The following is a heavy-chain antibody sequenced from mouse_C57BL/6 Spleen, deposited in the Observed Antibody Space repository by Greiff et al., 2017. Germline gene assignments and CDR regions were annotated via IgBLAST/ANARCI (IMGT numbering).Heavy chain of an antibody. CDR2: ISYDGSN. D-gene: IGHD2-1*01. CDR1: GYSITSGYY. Sequence: EVKLMESGPGLVKPSQSLSLTCSVTGYSITSGYYWNWIRQFPGNKLEWMGYISYDGSNNYNPSLKNRISITRDTSKNQFFLKLNSVTTEDTATYYCARDRTTSFDYWGQGTTLTVSS. V-gene: IGHV3-6*01. J-gene: IGHJ2*01. CDR3: ARDRTTSFDY.